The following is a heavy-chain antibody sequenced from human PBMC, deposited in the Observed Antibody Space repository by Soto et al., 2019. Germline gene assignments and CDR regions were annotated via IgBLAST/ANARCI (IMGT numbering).Heavy chain of an antibody. CDR1: GFTFSSYW. J-gene: IGHJ4*02. V-gene: IGHV3-7*04. Sequence: EVQLVESGGGLVQPGGSLRLSCAASGFTFSSYWMSWVRQAPGKGLEWVANIKQDGSEKYYVDSVKGRFTISRDNAKNSLYLQMNSLSAEAAAVYYCARPHYDILTGYDNDYSDYWGQGTLVPVSS. D-gene: IGHD3-9*01. CDR3: ARPHYDILTGYDNDYSDY. CDR2: IKQDGSEK.